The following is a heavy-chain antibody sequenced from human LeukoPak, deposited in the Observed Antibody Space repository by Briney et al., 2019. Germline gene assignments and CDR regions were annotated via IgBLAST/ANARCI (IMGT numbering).Heavy chain of an antibody. Sequence: PSETLSLPCRVSVGSFNSYYGIWIRRPPGRGLEWIGYIYSRGSTDYNPSLKSRVTISVDTSKNQFSLKLSSVTAADTAVYYCARVGADFDYWGQGTLVTVSS. V-gene: IGHV4-59*12. D-gene: IGHD1-26*01. CDR2: IYSRGST. J-gene: IGHJ4*02. CDR1: VGSFNSYY. CDR3: ARVGADFDY.